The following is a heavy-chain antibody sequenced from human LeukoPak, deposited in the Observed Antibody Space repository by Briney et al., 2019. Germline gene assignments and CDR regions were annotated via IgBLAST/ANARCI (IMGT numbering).Heavy chain of an antibody. CDR3: ARAGIVGAKTLGLRSDFDI. Sequence: ASVKVSCKASGYTFTGYYMHWVRQAPGQGLEWMGWINPNSGGTNYAHKFQGWVTVTRDTSITTAYMELSRLRSHDTAVYYCARAGIVGAKTLGLRSDFDIWGQGTMVTVSS. D-gene: IGHD1-26*01. J-gene: IGHJ3*02. CDR1: GYTFTGYY. CDR2: INPNSGGT. V-gene: IGHV1-2*04.